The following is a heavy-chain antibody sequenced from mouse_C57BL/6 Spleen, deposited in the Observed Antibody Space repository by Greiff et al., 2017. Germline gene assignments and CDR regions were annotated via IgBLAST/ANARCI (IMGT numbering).Heavy chain of an antibody. Sequence: QVQLQQSGAELVRPGTSVKVSCTASGYAFTNYLIEWVKQRPGQGLEWIGVINPGSGGTNYNEKFKGKATLTADKSSSTAYMQLSSLTSEDSAVYFCARGYYGSSSYAMDYWGQGTSVTVSS. V-gene: IGHV1-54*01. CDR3: ARGYYGSSSYAMDY. D-gene: IGHD1-1*01. CDR2: INPGSGGT. CDR1: GYAFTNYL. J-gene: IGHJ4*01.